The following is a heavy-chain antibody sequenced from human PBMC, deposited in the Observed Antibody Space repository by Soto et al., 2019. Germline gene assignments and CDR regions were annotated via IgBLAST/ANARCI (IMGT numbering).Heavy chain of an antibody. V-gene: IGHV2-5*02. CDR1: GLSLRTTGVG. D-gene: IGHD2-21*02. CDR2: LYWVDDQ. CDR3: VQRRRGGDCIAIYSFHAYNGLDV. J-gene: IGHJ6*02. Sequence: QVTLKESGPTLVKPTQTLTLTCTVSGLSLRTTGVGVGWVRQPPGKALEWLALLYWVDDQRYSPSLRSRLTIAKDIYKMLLVLTMTNIDTVDTATYDFVQRRRGGDCIAIYSFHAYNGLDVWGQGTTVTVSS.